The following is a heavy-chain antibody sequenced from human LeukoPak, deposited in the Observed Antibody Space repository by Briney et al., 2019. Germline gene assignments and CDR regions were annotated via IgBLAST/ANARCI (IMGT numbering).Heavy chain of an antibody. V-gene: IGHV3-49*03. CDR1: GFTFGDYA. CDR3: AKSIVVVVAATRLGEWDY. CDR2: IRSKAYGGTT. J-gene: IGHJ4*02. Sequence: PGGSLRLSCTASGFTFGDYAMSWFRQAPRKGLEWVGFIRSKAYGGTTEYAASVKGRFTISRDDSKSIAYLQMNSLRAEDTAVYYCAKSIVVVVAATRLGEWDYWGQGTLVTVSS. D-gene: IGHD2-15*01.